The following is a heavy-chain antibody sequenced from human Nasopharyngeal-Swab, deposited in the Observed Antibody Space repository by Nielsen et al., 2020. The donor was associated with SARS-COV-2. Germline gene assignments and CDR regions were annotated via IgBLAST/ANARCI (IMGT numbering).Heavy chain of an antibody. CDR3: ARGPSERFLEWLNKNGMDV. V-gene: IGHV3-74*01. D-gene: IGHD3-3*01. Sequence: LSLTCAASGFTFSSYWMHWVRQAPGKGLVWVSRINSDGSSTSYADSVKGRFTISRDNAKNTLYLQMNSLRAEDTAVYYCARGPSERFLEWLNKNGMDVWGQGTTVTVSS. CDR2: INSDGSST. CDR1: GFTFSSYW. J-gene: IGHJ6*02.